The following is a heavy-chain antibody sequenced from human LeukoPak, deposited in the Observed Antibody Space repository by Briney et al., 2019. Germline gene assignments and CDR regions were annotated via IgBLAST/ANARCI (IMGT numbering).Heavy chain of an antibody. CDR1: GFTFSSYW. V-gene: IGHV3-23*01. CDR3: AKVVSEMEGGSYSPLGAEEDY. J-gene: IGHJ4*02. Sequence: PGGPLRLSCAPSGFTFSSYWMHWVRHAPGRGREWVSSLSGSGGSTYYSDSVKGSFTISRDNSKNTLYLQMDRLRDEDTALYYCAKVVSEMEGGSYSPLGAEEDYWGQGTLVTVSS. D-gene: IGHD1-26*01. CDR2: LSGSGGST.